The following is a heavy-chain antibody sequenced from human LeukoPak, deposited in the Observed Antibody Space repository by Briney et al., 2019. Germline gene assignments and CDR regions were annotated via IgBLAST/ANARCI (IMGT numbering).Heavy chain of an antibody. CDR1: GGSFSGYY. CDR2: INHSGST. CDR3: ASTRLQGTDY. V-gene: IGHV4-34*01. Sequence: SETLSLTRAVYGGSFSGYYWSWIRQPPGKGLEWIGEINHSGSTNYNPSLKSRVTISVDTSKNQFSLKLSSVTAADTAVYYCASTRLQGTDYWGQGTLVTVSS. D-gene: IGHD4-11*01. J-gene: IGHJ4*02.